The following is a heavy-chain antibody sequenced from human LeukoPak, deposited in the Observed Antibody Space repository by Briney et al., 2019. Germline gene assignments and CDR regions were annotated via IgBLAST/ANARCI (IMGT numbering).Heavy chain of an antibody. D-gene: IGHD5-18*01. CDR1: GGSISSYY. J-gene: IGHJ4*02. CDR3: ARGGHVDTAMVYYFDY. CDR2: IYYSGST. V-gene: IGHV4-59*08. Sequence: PSETLSLTCTVSGGSISSYYWSWIRQPPGKGLEWIGYIYYSGSTNYNPSLKSRVTISVDTSKNQFSLKLSSVTAADTAVYYCARGGHVDTAMVYYFDYWGQGTLVTVSS.